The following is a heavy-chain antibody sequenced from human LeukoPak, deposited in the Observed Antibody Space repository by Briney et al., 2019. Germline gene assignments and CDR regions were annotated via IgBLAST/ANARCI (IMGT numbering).Heavy chain of an antibody. Sequence: ASVKVSCKASGYTFTGYYMHWVRQAPGQGLEWMGWINPNSGGTNYAQKFQGRVTMTRDTSISTADMELSRLRSDGTAVYYCARLAVAGIYYFDYWRQGTLLTVPS. V-gene: IGHV1-2*02. CDR2: INPNSGGT. CDR3: ARLAVAGIYYFDY. CDR1: GYTFTGYY. D-gene: IGHD6-19*01. J-gene: IGHJ4*02.